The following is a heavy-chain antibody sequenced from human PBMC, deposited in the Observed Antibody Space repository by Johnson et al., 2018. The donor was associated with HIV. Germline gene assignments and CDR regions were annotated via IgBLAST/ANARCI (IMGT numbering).Heavy chain of an antibody. CDR1: GFTFSSYA. D-gene: IGHD6-19*01. CDR2: ISGSGGST. CDR3: ARDGEDSSGWDNFGAFDI. V-gene: IGHV3-23*04. Sequence: MRLVESGGGLVQPGGSLRLSCAASGFTFSSYAMSWVRQAPGKGLEWVSAISGSGGSTYYADSVKGRFTISRDNAKNSLYLQMNSLRAEDTAVYYCARDGEDSSGWDNFGAFDIWGQGTMVTVSS. J-gene: IGHJ3*02.